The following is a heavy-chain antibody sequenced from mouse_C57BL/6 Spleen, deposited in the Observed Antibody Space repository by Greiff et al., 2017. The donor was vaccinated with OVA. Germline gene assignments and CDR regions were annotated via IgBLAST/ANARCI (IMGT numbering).Heavy chain of an antibody. CDR1: GYAFSSYW. CDR3: ARDSSGYGDY. J-gene: IGHJ2*01. D-gene: IGHD3-2*02. V-gene: IGHV1-80*01. CDR2: IYPGDGDT. Sequence: LQESGAELVKPGASVKISCKASGYAFSSYWMNWVKQRPGKGLEWIGQIYPGDGDTNYNGKFKGKATLTADKSSSTAYMQLSSLTSEDSAVYYCARDSSGYGDYWGQGTTLTVSS.